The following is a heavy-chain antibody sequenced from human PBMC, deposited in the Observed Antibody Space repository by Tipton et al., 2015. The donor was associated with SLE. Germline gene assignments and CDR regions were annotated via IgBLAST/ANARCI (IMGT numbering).Heavy chain of an antibody. J-gene: IGHJ3*02. CDR3: AREDCSSTSCYQDAFDI. V-gene: IGHV6-1*01. Sequence: GLVKPSQTLSLTCAISGDSVSSNSAAWNWIRQSPSRGLEWLGRTYYRSKRYNDYTVSVKSRITINPDTSKNQFSLQLNSVTPEDTAVYYCAREDCSSTSCYQDAFDIWGQGTMVTVSS. CDR1: GDSVSSNSAA. CDR2: TYYRSKRYN. D-gene: IGHD2-2*01.